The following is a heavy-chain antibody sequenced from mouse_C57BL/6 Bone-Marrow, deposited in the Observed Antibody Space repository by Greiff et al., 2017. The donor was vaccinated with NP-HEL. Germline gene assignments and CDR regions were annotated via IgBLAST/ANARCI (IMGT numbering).Heavy chain of an antibody. CDR1: GYSITSGYY. V-gene: IGHV3-6*01. CDR2: ISYDGSN. D-gene: IGHD1-1*01. CDR3: ARQIFPPPVSSYYFDY. J-gene: IGHJ2*01. Sequence: EVHLVESGPGLVKPSQSLSLTCSVTGYSITSGYYWNWIRQFPGNKLEWMGYISYDGSNNYNPSLKNRISITRDTSKNQFFLKLNSVTTEDTATYYCARQIFPPPVSSYYFDYWGQGTTLTVSS.